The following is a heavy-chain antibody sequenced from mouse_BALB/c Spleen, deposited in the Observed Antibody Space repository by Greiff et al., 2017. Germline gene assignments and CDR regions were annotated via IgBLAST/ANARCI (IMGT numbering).Heavy chain of an antibody. CDR3: ARTVVAKYYFDY. D-gene: IGHD1-1*01. J-gene: IGHJ2*01. V-gene: IGHV5-12-2*01. Sequence: EVKLMESGGGLVQPGGSLKLSCAASGFTFSSYTMSWVRQTPEKRLEWVAYISNGGGSTYYPDTVKGRFTISRDNAKNTLYLQMSSLKSEDTAMYYCARTVVAKYYFDYWGQGTTLTVSS. CDR1: GFTFSSYT. CDR2: ISNGGGST.